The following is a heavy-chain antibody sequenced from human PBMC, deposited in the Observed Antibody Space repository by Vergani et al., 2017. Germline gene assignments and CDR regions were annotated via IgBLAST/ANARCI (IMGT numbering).Heavy chain of an antibody. D-gene: IGHD2-2*01. CDR2: IDEYGNRA. CDR1: GFSFNTYW. V-gene: IGHV3-74*03. J-gene: IGHJ4*02. Sequence: EVQLVESGGGSVQSGGSLRLSCVASGFSFNTYWMHWVRQVPGKGLMWVERIDEYGNRATYGDFETGRFPIPRDNAKHTVFLQMNSLRAEDTAVYYCAGKIPSACVDYWGQGTLVTVSS. CDR3: AGKIPSACVDY.